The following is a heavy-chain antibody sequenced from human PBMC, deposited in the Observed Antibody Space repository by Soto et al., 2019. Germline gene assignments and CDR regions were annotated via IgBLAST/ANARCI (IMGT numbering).Heavy chain of an antibody. CDR1: GFTFSTYV. Sequence: GGSLRLSCAASGFTFSTYVMHWVRQGPGKGLEWVAGLWYDGNNKYYADSVKGRFTISGDNSKDTLCLQMNSLRAEDAAVYYCARGSIFSCGGYAVEYFQHSGQGGLVTVSS. CDR2: LWYDGNNK. CDR3: ARGSIFSCGGYAVEYFQH. V-gene: IGHV3-33*01. D-gene: IGHD5-12*01. J-gene: IGHJ1*01.